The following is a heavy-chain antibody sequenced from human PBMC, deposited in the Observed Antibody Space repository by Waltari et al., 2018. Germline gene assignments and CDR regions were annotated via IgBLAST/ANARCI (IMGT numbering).Heavy chain of an antibody. CDR3: ARHVSDIGVVVAPHNTNWFDP. CDR2: IYYSGSS. Sequence: QLQLQESGPGLVKPSETLSLTCPVSGGSISSSSYYWGWIRQPPGKGLAWIGCIYYSGSSYYYPSLKSRVTISEETSKIQFSLRLSSGTAADTALYYWARHVSDIGVVVAPHNTNWFDPWGQGTLVTVSS. J-gene: IGHJ5*02. D-gene: IGHD2-15*01. V-gene: IGHV4-39*01. CDR1: GGSISSSSYY.